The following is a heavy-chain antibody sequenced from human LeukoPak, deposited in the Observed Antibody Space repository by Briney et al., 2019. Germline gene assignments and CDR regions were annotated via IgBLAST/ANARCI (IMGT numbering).Heavy chain of an antibody. CDR3: AKDKSGGWYDYFDY. Sequence: AGSLRLSCAASGFTFSSYWMHCVRHAPGKGLVWVSRISSDGSRTTYADSVKGRFTIFRDNAKNTLYLQMNSLIAEDTALYYCAKDKSGGWYDYFDYWGQGTLVIVSS. J-gene: IGHJ4*02. CDR2: ISSDGSRT. V-gene: IGHV3-74*01. D-gene: IGHD6-19*01. CDR1: GFTFSSYW.